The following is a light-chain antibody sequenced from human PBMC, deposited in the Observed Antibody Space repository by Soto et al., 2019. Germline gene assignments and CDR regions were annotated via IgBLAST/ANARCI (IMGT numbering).Light chain of an antibody. V-gene: IGKV3-20*01. Sequence: EIVLTQSPGTLSLSPGERATLSCRASQSVSSSYLAWYQQKPGQAPRLLIYGASSRATGIPDRFSGSGSGTDFTLTISRLEPEDCAVYYCQQYGISRTFGQGTKVEIK. CDR1: QSVSSSY. CDR3: QQYGISRT. CDR2: GAS. J-gene: IGKJ1*01.